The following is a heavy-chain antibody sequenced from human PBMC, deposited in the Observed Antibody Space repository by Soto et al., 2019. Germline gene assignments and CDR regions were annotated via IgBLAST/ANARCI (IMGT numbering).Heavy chain of an antibody. J-gene: IGHJ4*02. CDR2: INHSGST. CDR1: GGSFSGYY. V-gene: IGHV4-34*01. CDR3: ARVRLWFGVDY. Sequence: QVQLQQWGAGLLKPSEALSLTCAVYGGSFSGYYWTWIRQPPGKGLEWIGEINHSGSTNYNPSLKSRVTIAVDTSKHQVSLKLSSVTAADTAVYYCARVRLWFGVDYWGQGTLVTVSS. D-gene: IGHD3-10*01.